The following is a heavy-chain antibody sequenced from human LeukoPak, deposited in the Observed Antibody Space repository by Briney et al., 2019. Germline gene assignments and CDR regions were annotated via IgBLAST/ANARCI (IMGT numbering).Heavy chain of an antibody. CDR2: IYSGGST. D-gene: IGHD4-17*01. CDR3: ARDGPFDYGPFQH. J-gene: IGHJ1*01. V-gene: IGHV3-66*02. Sequence: GGSLRLSCAASGFTVSSNYMSWVRQAPGKGLEWVSVIYSGGSTYYADSVKGRFTISRDNSKNTLYLQMNSLRAEDTAVYYCARDGPFDYGPFQHWGQGTLVTVSS. CDR1: GFTVSSNY.